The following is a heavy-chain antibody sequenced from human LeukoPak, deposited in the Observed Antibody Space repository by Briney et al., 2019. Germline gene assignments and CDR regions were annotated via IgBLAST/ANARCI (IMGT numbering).Heavy chain of an antibody. V-gene: IGHV1-46*01. CDR1: GYTFTSYY. D-gene: IGHD6-13*01. CDR3: AREEASSSRFDY. J-gene: IGHJ4*02. CDR2: INPTGGST. Sequence: ASVKVSCKASGYTFTSYYMHWVRQAPGQGLEWMGLINPTGGSTGYAQKFQGRVTMTRDMSTSTVYMELSSLRSEDTAVYYCAREEASSSRFDYWGQGTLVTVSS.